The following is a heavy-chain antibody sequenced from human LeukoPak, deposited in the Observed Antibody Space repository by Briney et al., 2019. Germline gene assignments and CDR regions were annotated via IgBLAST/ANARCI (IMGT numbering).Heavy chain of an antibody. CDR3: ARVYSSSWTGFDY. J-gene: IGHJ4*02. D-gene: IGHD6-13*01. CDR1: GYSISSGYY. CDR2: IYHSGST. V-gene: IGHV4-38-2*02. Sequence: SETLSLTCTVSGYSISSGYYWGWIRQPPGKGLEWIGSIYHSGSTYYNPSLKSRVTISVDTSKNQFSLKLSSVTAADTAVYYCARVYSSSWTGFDYWVQGTLVTVSS.